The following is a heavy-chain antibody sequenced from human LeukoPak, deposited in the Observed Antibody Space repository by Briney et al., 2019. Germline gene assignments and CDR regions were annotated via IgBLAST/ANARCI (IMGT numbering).Heavy chain of an antibody. CDR2: IKEDGSEK. D-gene: IGHD2-21*02. CDR1: GFTFSNVW. V-gene: IGHV3-7*01. Sequence: PGGSLRLSCAASGFTFSNVWMSWVRQAPGKGLEWVANIKEDGSEKYYVDSLKGRFTISRDNAKNSLYLQMNSLRVEDTAVYYCARVSPGVTFDQWGQGTLVTVSS. J-gene: IGHJ4*02. CDR3: ARVSPGVTFDQ.